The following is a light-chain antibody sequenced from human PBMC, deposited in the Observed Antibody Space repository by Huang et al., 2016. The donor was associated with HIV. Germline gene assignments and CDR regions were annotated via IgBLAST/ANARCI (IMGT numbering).Light chain of an antibody. CDR2: VLS. J-gene: IGKJ4*01. Sequence: DIVMTQPPLSLSVTPGQPASISCKSSQSLLHTDGKTYLHCYLQRPGQPPQLLIYVLSNRFSGVPDRFSGSGSGTDFTLKISRVEAEDVGGYYCMQSIRSPLTFGGGTKMEIK. V-gene: IGKV2D-29*01. CDR3: MQSIRSPLT. CDR1: QSLLHTDGKTY.